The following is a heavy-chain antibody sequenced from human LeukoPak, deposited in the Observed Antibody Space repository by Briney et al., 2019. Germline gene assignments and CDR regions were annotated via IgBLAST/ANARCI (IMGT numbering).Heavy chain of an antibody. CDR3: ARGYSYGGSYFDY. J-gene: IGHJ4*02. CDR1: GGSISSSSYY. D-gene: IGHD5-18*01. CDR2: IYYSGTT. V-gene: IGHV4-39*01. Sequence: SETLSLTCTVSGGSISSSSYYWGWIRQPPGKGLEWIGTIYYSGTTYYNPSLTGRVTISVDASKNQFPLKLSSVTAADTAVYYCARGYSYGGSYFDYWGQGTLVTVSS.